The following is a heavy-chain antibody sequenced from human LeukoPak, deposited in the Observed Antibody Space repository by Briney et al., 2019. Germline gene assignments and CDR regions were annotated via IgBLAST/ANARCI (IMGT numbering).Heavy chain of an antibody. Sequence: GGSLRLSCAASGFTFSSYGMHWVRQASGKGLEWVAVIWYDGSNKYYADSVKGRFTISRDNSKNTLYLQMNSLRAEDTAVYYCARSMTRGTTVVMADYWGQGTLVTVSS. CDR3: ARSMTRGTTVVMADY. V-gene: IGHV3-33*01. J-gene: IGHJ4*02. D-gene: IGHD4-23*01. CDR2: IWYDGSNK. CDR1: GFTFSSYG.